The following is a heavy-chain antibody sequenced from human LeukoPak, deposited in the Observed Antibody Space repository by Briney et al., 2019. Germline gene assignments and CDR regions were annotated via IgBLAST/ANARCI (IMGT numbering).Heavy chain of an antibody. J-gene: IGHJ1*01. CDR3: ARGIGYSSGWYGPEYFQH. CDR2: IIPIFGTA. V-gene: IGHV1-69*06. D-gene: IGHD6-19*01. CDR1: GYTFTGYY. Sequence: SVKVSCKASGYTFTGYYMHWVRQAPGQGLEWMGGIIPIFGTANYAQKFQGRVTITADKSTSTAYMELSSLRSEDTAVYYCARGIGYSSGWYGPEYFQHWGQGTLVTVSS.